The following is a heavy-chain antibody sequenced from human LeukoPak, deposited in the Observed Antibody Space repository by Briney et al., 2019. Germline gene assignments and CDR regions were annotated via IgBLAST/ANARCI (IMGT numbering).Heavy chain of an antibody. CDR3: ARRIKGIAARSRPYYFDY. Sequence: PSETLSLTCTVSGGSISSSSYYWGWIRQPPGKGLEWIGSIYYSGSTYYNPSLKSRVTISVDTSKNQFSLKLSFVTAADTAVYYCARRIKGIAARSRPYYFDYWGQGTLVTVSS. J-gene: IGHJ4*02. D-gene: IGHD6-6*01. V-gene: IGHV4-39*01. CDR1: GGSISSSSYY. CDR2: IYYSGST.